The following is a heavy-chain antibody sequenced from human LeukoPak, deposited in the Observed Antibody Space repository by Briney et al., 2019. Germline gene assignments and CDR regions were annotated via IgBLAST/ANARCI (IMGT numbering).Heavy chain of an antibody. CDR1: GFAFKNAW. V-gene: IGHV3-15*01. Sequence: NPGGSLRLSCAASGFAFKNAWMSWVRQAPGKGLEWLGLIKRKTEGATTDYSAPVKGRFTISRDDSENTLYLQMNSLRAEDTAVYYCTRDAGTRLKYSFGYGDYWGQGALVTVSS. CDR2: IKRKTEGATT. D-gene: IGHD5-18*01. J-gene: IGHJ4*02. CDR3: TRDAGTRLKYSFGYGDY.